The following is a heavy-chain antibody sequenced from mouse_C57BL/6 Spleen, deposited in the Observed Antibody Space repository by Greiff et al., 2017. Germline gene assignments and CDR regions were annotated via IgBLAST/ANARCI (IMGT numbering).Heavy chain of an antibody. CDR2: INYDGSST. Sequence: EVKLVESEGGLVQPGSSMKFPCTAPGFTFSDYYMAWVRQVPEKGLEWVANINYDGSSTYYLDSLKSRFIISRDNAKNILYLQMSSLKSEDTATYYCARLYYSNYLYYFDYWGQGTTLTVSS. CDR3: ARLYYSNYLYYFDY. V-gene: IGHV5-16*01. D-gene: IGHD2-5*01. J-gene: IGHJ2*01. CDR1: GFTFSDYY.